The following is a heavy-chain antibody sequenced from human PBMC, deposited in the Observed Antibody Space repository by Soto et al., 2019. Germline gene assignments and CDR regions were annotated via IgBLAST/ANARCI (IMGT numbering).Heavy chain of an antibody. V-gene: IGHV4-30-4*01. CDR3: AREKGYISGPKNFGY. CDR2: IYDSGSC. D-gene: IGHD5-12*01. Sequence: SETLSLTCTVSGASISSGDYFWSWIRQSPGKGLEWVGYIYDSGSCYYNPSLKSRVTMSVDTSKNQFSLKLRSVTAADTAVYYCAREKGYISGPKNFGYWGQGTLVTVSS. CDR1: GASISSGDYF. J-gene: IGHJ4*02.